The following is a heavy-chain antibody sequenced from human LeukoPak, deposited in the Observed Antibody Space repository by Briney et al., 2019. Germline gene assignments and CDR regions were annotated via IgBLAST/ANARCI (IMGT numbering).Heavy chain of an antibody. Sequence: GGSLRLSYAASGFTFSSYWMQCVRQPPGEGRVCFPRINSDGSSTSYADSVKGRFTISRDNAKNTLYLQMNSLRAEDTAVYYCARDFLYCGGDCYYDYWGQGTLVTVSS. CDR2: INSDGSST. CDR1: GFTFSSYW. CDR3: ARDFLYCGGDCYYDY. D-gene: IGHD2-21*02. V-gene: IGHV3-74*01. J-gene: IGHJ4*02.